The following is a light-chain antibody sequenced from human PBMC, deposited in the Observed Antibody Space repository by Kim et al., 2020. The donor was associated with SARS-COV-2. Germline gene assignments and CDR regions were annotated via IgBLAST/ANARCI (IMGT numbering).Light chain of an antibody. Sequence: EIVMTQSPATLSVSPGERATLSCRASQSVSSNLAWYQQKPGQAPRLLIYGASTRATGIPARFSGSGSGREFTLTLSSLQSEDFAVYYCQQYNNWPPENTFGQGNKLEIK. CDR3: QQYNNWPPENT. J-gene: IGKJ2*01. CDR2: GAS. V-gene: IGKV3-15*01. CDR1: QSVSSN.